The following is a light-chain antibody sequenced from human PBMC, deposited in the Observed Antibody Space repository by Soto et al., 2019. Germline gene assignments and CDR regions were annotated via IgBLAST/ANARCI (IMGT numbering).Light chain of an antibody. V-gene: IGKV1-39*01. CDR2: RAS. Sequence: DIQMTQSPSSLSASVGDRVTITCRASQTVANYLNWYQQTPGKAPKLLISRASMLNTGVPSRFSGSGSGTDFTLTISSRQPEDFVSYYCHQSFSNPFTFGQGTKLDI. CDR1: QTVANY. J-gene: IGKJ2*01. CDR3: HQSFSNPFT.